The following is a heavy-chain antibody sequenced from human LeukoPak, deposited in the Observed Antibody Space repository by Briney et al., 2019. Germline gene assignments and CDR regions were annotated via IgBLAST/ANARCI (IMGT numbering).Heavy chain of an antibody. Sequence: GGSLRLSCVASGFSFISYVMIWVRQAPGTGLDWVSAISGNGGSTYYADSVKGRFTISRDNSKNTLSLQMNSLRAEDTAVYYCAKGIELWLTYFDHWGQGTLVTASS. CDR1: GFSFISYV. CDR3: AKGIELWLTYFDH. J-gene: IGHJ4*02. D-gene: IGHD5-18*01. CDR2: ISGNGGST. V-gene: IGHV3-23*01.